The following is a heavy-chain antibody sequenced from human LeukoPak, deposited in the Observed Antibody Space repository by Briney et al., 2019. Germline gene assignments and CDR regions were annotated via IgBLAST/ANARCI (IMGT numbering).Heavy chain of an antibody. CDR3: ARDRTAMVRGNNWFNT. D-gene: IGHD3-10*01. CDR2: INPNSGGT. J-gene: IGHJ5*02. V-gene: IGHV1-2*02. Sequence: ASVKVSCKASGYTFTGYYMHWVRQAPGQGLEWMGWINPNSGGTNYAQKFQGRVTMTRDTSISTAYMELSRLRSDDTAVYYCARDRTAMVRGNNWFNTWGQGTLVTVSS. CDR1: GYTFTGYY.